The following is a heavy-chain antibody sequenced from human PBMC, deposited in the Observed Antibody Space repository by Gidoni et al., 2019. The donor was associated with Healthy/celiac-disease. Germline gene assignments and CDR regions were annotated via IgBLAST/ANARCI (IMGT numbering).Heavy chain of an antibody. CDR3: ARDPPPTYYYDSSGSASNAFDI. CDR1: GFTVSSNS. J-gene: IGHJ3*02. D-gene: IGHD3-22*01. V-gene: IGHV3-53*01. CDR2: IYSGGST. Sequence: EVQLVESGGGLIQPGGSLRLSCAASGFTVSSNSMSWVRQAPGKGLEWVSVIYSGGSTYYADSVKGRFTISRDNSKNTLYLQMNSLRAEDTAVYYCARDPPPTYYYDSSGSASNAFDIWGQGTMVTVSS.